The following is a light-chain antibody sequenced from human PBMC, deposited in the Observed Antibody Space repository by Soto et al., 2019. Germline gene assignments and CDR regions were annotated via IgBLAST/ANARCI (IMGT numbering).Light chain of an antibody. CDR2: EVS. J-gene: IGLJ3*02. Sequence: QSVLTQPASVSGSPGQSITISCTGTSSDVGGYNYVSWYQQHPGKAPKLMIYEVSYRPSGVSDRFSGSKSGNTASLTISGLQAEDEADYYCSSYTTIGTWVFGGGTQLTVL. CDR1: SSDVGGYNY. V-gene: IGLV2-14*01. CDR3: SSYTTIGTWV.